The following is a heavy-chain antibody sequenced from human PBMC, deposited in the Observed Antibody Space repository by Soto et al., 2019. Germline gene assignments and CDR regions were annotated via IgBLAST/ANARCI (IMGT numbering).Heavy chain of an antibody. CDR2: ISTYNGNT. J-gene: IGHJ2*01. V-gene: IGHV1-18*01. D-gene: IGHD6-19*01. CDR1: GYSFTTYG. CDR3: ARVSSGWYGPEYFDL. Sequence: QVQLVQSGAEVKKPGASVKVSCRASGYSFTTYGMSWVRQAPGQGLEWLGWISTYNGNTNYAQKLQGRVTMTTDTTASKAYMGVRSLRSDDTAVYYCARVSSGWYGPEYFDLWGRGTLVTVSS.